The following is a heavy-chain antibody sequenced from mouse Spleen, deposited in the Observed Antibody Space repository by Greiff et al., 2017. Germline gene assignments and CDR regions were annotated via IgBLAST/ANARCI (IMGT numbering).Heavy chain of an antibody. Sequence: VHVKQSGPELVKPGASVKMSCKASGYTFTSYVMHWVKQKPGQGLEWIGYINPYNDGTKYNEKFKGKATLTSDKSSSTAYMELSSLTSEDSAVYYCARNGYDGWYFDVWGAGTTVTVSS. CDR3: ARNGYDGWYFDV. D-gene: IGHD2-2*01. J-gene: IGHJ1*01. CDR1: GYTFTSYV. V-gene: IGHV1-14*01. CDR2: INPYNDGT.